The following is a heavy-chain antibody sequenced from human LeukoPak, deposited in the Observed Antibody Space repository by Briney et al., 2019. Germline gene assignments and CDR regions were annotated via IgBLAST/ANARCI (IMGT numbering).Heavy chain of an antibody. Sequence: GGSLRLSWAASGFTVSSNYMSWVRQAPGKGLEWVSVIYSGGSTYYADSVKGRFTISRDNSKNTLYLQMNSLRAEDTAVYYCAGAPFYYYYYGMDVWGQGTTVTVSS. CDR2: IYSGGST. J-gene: IGHJ6*02. CDR1: GFTVSSNY. V-gene: IGHV3-53*01. CDR3: AGAPFYYYYYGMDV.